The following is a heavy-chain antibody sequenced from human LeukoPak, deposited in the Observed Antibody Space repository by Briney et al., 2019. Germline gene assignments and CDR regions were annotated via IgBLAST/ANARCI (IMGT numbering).Heavy chain of an antibody. Sequence: PGRSLRLSCAASGFTFDDYAMHWVRHAPGKGLEWVSGISWNSGSIGYADSVKGRFTISRDNAKNSLYLQMNSLRAEDTAVYYCARSLRGDFWSGYYPDYWGQGTLVTVSS. D-gene: IGHD3-3*01. CDR1: GFTFDDYA. V-gene: IGHV3-9*01. J-gene: IGHJ4*02. CDR2: ISWNSGSI. CDR3: ARSLRGDFWSGYYPDY.